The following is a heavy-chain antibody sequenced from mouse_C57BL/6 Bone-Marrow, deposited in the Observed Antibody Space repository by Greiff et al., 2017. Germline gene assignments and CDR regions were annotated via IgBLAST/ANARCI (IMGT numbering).Heavy chain of an antibody. CDR3: ARSPYYYGSSGDFDY. D-gene: IGHD1-1*01. V-gene: IGHV1-59*01. Sequence: VQLQQPGAELVRPGTSVTLSCKASGYTFTSYWMHWVKQRPGQGLEWIGVIDPSDSYTNYNQKFKGKDTLTVDTSSSTAYMQLSSLTSEDSSVYYCARSPYYYGSSGDFDYWGQGTTLTVSS. CDR2: IDPSDSYT. J-gene: IGHJ2*01. CDR1: GYTFTSYW.